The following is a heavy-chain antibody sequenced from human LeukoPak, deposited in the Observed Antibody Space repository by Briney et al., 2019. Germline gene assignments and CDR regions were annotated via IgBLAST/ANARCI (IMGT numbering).Heavy chain of an antibody. V-gene: IGHV4-34*01. CDR3: ARGTKYYDFWSGYWIRGYFDY. CDR1: GGSFGGYY. CDR2: INHSGST. Sequence: SEALSLTCAVYGGSFGGYYWSWIRQPPGKGLEWIGEINHSGSTNYNPSLKSRVTISVDTSKNQFSLKLSSVTAADTAVYYCARGTKYYDFWSGYWIRGYFDYWGQGTLVTVSS. J-gene: IGHJ4*02. D-gene: IGHD3-3*01.